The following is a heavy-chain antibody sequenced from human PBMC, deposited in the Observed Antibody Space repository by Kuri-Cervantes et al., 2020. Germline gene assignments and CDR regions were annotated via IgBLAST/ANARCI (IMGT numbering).Heavy chain of an antibody. J-gene: IGHJ4*02. CDR1: GFTFSSYG. V-gene: IGHV3-30*02. CDR3: TREVRYCIGGTCPRCDN. CDR2: IRYDGSNK. Sequence: GGSLRLSCAASGFTFSSYGMHWVRQAPGKGLEWVAFIRYDGSNKYYTDSVKGRFTISRDNAKNTLYLQMNSLRAEDTGVYYCTREVRYCIGGTCPRCDNWGQGTLVTVSS. D-gene: IGHD2-15*01.